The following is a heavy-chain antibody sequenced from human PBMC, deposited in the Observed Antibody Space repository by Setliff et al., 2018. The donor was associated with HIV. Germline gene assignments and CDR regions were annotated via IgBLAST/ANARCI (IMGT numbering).Heavy chain of an antibody. J-gene: IGHJ4*02. D-gene: IGHD4-4*01. Sequence: SETLSLTCAVYGGSLSDYYCSWIRQPPGGGLEWLVQINHRGSTIYNPSLTSRVTISVDTSKNQFSLRLHSLTAADTAVYYCARCLNSRLHDRTWGQGTLGTVS. CDR2: INHRGST. CDR3: ARCLNSRLHDRT. CDR1: GGSLSDYY. V-gene: IGHV4-34*01.